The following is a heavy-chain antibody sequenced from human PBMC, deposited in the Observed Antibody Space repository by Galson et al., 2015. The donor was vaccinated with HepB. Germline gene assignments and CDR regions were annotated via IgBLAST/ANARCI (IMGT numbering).Heavy chain of an antibody. Sequence: SCKASGGTFSSYAISWVRQAPGRGLEWMGRIIPILGVASYAQMFEDRVTITADKSSTTAFMDLSTLTSEDTAMYYCARDNRNYYDDSGRNAFDIWGQGTMVTVPS. J-gene: IGHJ3*02. CDR2: IIPILGVA. CDR1: GGTFSSYA. CDR3: ARDNRNYYDDSGRNAFDI. D-gene: IGHD3-22*01. V-gene: IGHV1-69*04.